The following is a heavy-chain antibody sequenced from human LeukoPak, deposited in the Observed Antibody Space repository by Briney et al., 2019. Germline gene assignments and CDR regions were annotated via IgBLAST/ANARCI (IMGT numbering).Heavy chain of an antibody. D-gene: IGHD4-17*01. Sequence: PGGSLRLSCAASGFXFSRYWMYWVRQAPGKGLVWVSRINSDGSTTSYAHPLQGRITISRDNAKNTVYLQMNSLRPEDTAAYYCSKGNGDYVVDYWGQGTLVTVSS. J-gene: IGHJ4*02. CDR3: SKGNGDYVVDY. CDR1: GFXFSRYW. V-gene: IGHV3-74*01. CDR2: INSDGSTT.